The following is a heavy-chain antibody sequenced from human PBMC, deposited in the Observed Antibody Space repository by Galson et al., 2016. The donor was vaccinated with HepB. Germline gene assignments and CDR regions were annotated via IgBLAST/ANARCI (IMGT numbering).Heavy chain of an antibody. D-gene: IGHD5-12*01. CDR2: ISGYNGDT. CDR1: DYTFTSYG. Sequence: SVKVSCKAFDYTFTSYGISWVRQAPGQGLEWMGWISGYNGDTKYAQKFQGRVTMTTDTSTSTAYMELRRLRSDDTAVYYCGREARESGYIWVNHCMDVWGQGTAVTVS. V-gene: IGHV1-18*01. J-gene: IGHJ6*02. CDR3: GREARESGYIWVNHCMDV.